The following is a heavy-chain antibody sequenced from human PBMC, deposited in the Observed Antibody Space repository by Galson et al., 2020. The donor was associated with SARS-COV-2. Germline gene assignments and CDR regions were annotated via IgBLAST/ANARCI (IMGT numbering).Heavy chain of an antibody. V-gene: IGHV3-7*03. D-gene: IGHD2-15*01. CDR1: GITFSSYW. Sequence: GESLKISYAASGITFSSYWMTWVRQVPGKGLEWVANIKQDTSEKYYVDSVKGRFTISRDNAKSSLYLQMNSLRAEDTAVYYCATCSGGGCPKTGYYGMDVWGQGTTVTVSS. CDR2: IKQDTSEK. J-gene: IGHJ6*02. CDR3: ATCSGGGCPKTGYYGMDV.